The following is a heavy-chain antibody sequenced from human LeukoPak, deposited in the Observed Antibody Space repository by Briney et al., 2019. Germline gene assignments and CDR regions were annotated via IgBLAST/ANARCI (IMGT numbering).Heavy chain of an antibody. V-gene: IGHV4-61*02. Sequence: SQTLSLTCTVSGGSISSGSYYWSWIRQPAGKGLEWIGRIYTSGSTNYNPSLKSRVTISVDTSKNQFSLKLSSVTAADTAVYYCARHLRSRAFDIWGQGTMVTVSS. J-gene: IGHJ3*02. CDR2: IYTSGST. CDR3: ARHLRSRAFDI. CDR1: GGSISSGSYY.